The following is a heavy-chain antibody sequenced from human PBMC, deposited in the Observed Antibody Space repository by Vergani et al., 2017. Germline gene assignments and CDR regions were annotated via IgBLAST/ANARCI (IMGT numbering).Heavy chain of an antibody. D-gene: IGHD2-2*01. J-gene: IGHJ4*02. V-gene: IGHV3-21*01. CDR1: GFTFSSYS. CDR2: ISISSSNI. CDR3: AGDRQEFPAFDY. Sequence: EVQLGESGGGLVKPGGSLRLSCAASGFTFSSYSMNWVRQAPGKGLGGVSSISISSSNIYYADSVKGRFTTSRDNAKNSLYLQMNSLRAEDTAVYYCAGDRQEFPAFDYWGQGTLVTVSS.